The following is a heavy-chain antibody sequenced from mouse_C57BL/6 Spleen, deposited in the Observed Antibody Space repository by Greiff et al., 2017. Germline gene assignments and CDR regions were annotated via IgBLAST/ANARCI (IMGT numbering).Heavy chain of an antibody. D-gene: IGHD1-1*01. CDR3: ARSPYYGSSYSYYAMGY. CDR2: INPSRGYT. J-gene: IGHJ4*01. Sequence: VQLQQSGAELAKPGASVKLSCKASGYTFTSYWMHWVKQRPGQGLEWIGYINPSRGYTKYNQTFKDKATLTADKSSSTAYMQLSSLTYEDSAVYYCARSPYYGSSYSYYAMGYWGQGTSVTVSS. V-gene: IGHV1-7*01. CDR1: GYTFTSYW.